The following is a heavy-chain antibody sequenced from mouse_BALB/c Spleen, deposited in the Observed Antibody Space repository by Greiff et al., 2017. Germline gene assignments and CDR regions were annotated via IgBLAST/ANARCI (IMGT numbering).Heavy chain of an antibody. Sequence: VPLVESGPGLVAPSQSLSITCTVSGFSLTSYGVHWVRQPPGKGLEWLGVIWAGGSTNYNSAPMSRLSISKDNSTNQVVLKMNSLQTDDTAMYYCAGDRERGDAMDYWGQGTSVTVSS. CDR3: AGDRERGDAMDY. CDR2: IWAGGST. J-gene: IGHJ4*01. CDR1: GFSLTSYG. V-gene: IGHV2-9*02.